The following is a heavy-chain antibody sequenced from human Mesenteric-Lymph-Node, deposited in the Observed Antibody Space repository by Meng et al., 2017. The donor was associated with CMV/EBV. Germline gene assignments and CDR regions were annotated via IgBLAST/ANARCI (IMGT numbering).Heavy chain of an antibody. J-gene: IGHJ5*02. Sequence: SVKVSCKASGGTFIGYAISWVRQAPGQGLKWMGAIIPILRIPNYAQKFQGRVTITADKSTSTAYMELSSLRSDDTAVYYCAGSRDYALDLISWGQGTLVTVSS. D-gene: IGHD4-17*01. CDR1: GGTFIGYA. CDR2: IIPILRIP. CDR3: AGSRDYALDLIS. V-gene: IGHV1-69*10.